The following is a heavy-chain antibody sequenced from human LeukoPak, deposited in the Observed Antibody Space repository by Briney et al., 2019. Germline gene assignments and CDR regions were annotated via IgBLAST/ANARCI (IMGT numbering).Heavy chain of an antibody. Sequence: GRSLRLSCAASGFTFSSYAMHLVRQAPGKGLEWVAVISYDGSNKYYADSVKGRFTISRDNSKNTLYLQMNSLRAEDTAVYYCARTSGIAVARRGFDLWGRGTLVTVSS. V-gene: IGHV3-30-3*01. CDR3: ARTSGIAVARRGFDL. CDR1: GFTFSSYA. D-gene: IGHD6-19*01. J-gene: IGHJ2*01. CDR2: ISYDGSNK.